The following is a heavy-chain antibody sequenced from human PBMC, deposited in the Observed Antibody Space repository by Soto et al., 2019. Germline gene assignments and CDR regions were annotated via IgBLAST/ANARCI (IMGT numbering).Heavy chain of an antibody. CDR1: GFTFSSYG. CDR3: AKEKSSDDYGDSAFDY. Sequence: GGSLRLSCAASGFTFSSYGMHWVRQAPGKGLEWVAVISYDGSNKYYADSVKGRFTISRDNSKNTLYLQMNSLRAEDTAVYYCAKEKSSDDYGDSAFDYWGQGTLVTVSS. V-gene: IGHV3-30*18. CDR2: ISYDGSNK. D-gene: IGHD4-17*01. J-gene: IGHJ4*02.